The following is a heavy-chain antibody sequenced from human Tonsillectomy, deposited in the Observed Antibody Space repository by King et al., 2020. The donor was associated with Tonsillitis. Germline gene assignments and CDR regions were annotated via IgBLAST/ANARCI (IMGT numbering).Heavy chain of an antibody. Sequence: VQLVESGGGLVKPGGTLRLSCATSGFTFRNFHMNWVRQAPGKGLEWVSSISSDSNYIYYADSLKGRFTVSRANAKSSLYLQMDSLRAEDTAVYSCAKDRGAGLYDTSRGAFDIWGQGTKVTVSS. CDR1: GFTFRNFH. J-gene: IGHJ3*02. V-gene: IGHV3-21*01. CDR2: ISSDSNYI. D-gene: IGHD3-22*01. CDR3: AKDRGAGLYDTSRGAFDI.